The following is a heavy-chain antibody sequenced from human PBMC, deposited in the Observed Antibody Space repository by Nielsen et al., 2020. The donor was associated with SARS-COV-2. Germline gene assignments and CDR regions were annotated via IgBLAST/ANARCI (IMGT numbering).Heavy chain of an antibody. CDR2: ISSSSSTI. CDR1: GFPFSSYS. J-gene: IGHJ6*03. Sequence: LSLTCAASGFPFSSYSMNWARQAPGKGLEWVSYISSSSSTIYYADSVKGRFTISRDNAKNSLYLQMNSLRAEDTAVYYCARDLAAAGTERYYYYYMDVWGKGTTVTVSS. CDR3: ARDLAAAGTERYYYYYMDV. D-gene: IGHD6-13*01. V-gene: IGHV3-48*04.